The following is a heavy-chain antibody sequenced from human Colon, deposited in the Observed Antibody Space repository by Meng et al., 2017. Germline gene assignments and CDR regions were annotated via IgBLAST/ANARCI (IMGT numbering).Heavy chain of an antibody. V-gene: IGHV4-4*02. CDR2: IFHAGNT. CDR3: VRDFHSTMTVFDS. J-gene: IGHJ4*02. CDR1: GGSITNDNW. Sequence: QGQLQEPGPGPVKPSGTLSLTCAGSGGSITNDNWWSWVRQPPGKGLEWIGEIFHAGNTNYNPSLKSRVTMSLDKSKNQFSLTLTSVTAADTAVYYCVRDFHSTMTVFDSWGQGTLVTVSS. D-gene: IGHD3-22*01.